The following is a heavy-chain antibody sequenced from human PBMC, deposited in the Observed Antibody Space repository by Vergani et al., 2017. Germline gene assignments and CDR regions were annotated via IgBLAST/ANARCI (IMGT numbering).Heavy chain of an antibody. V-gene: IGHV1-58*02. CDR1: GFTFTSSA. CDR3: AADRFYYDSSGYTAFDI. CDR2: IVVCSGNT. D-gene: IGHD3-22*01. J-gene: IGHJ3*02. Sequence: QMQLVQSGPEVKKPGTSVKFSCKASGFTFTSSAMQWVRQARGQRLEWIGWIVVCSGNTNYAQKFQERVTITRDMSTSTAYMQLSSLRSEDTAVYYCAADRFYYDSSGYTAFDIWGQGTMVTVSS.